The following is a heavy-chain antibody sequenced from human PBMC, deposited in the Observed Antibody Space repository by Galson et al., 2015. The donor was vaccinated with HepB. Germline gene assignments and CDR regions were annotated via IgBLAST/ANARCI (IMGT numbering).Heavy chain of an antibody. Sequence: SVKVSCKASGFTFTSSAMQWVRQARGQRLEWIGWIVVGSGNTNYAQKFQERVTITRDMSTSTAYMELSSLRSEDTAVYYCAALPYYDSSGYLGIDYYYYGMDVWGQGTTVTVSS. J-gene: IGHJ6*02. V-gene: IGHV1-58*02. CDR2: IVVGSGNT. CDR1: GFTFTSSA. CDR3: AALPYYDSSGYLGIDYYYYGMDV. D-gene: IGHD3-22*01.